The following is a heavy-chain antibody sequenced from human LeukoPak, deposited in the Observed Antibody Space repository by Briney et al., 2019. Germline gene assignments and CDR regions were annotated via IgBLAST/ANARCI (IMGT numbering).Heavy chain of an antibody. CDR3: AREAPAAMIVVVITSDAFDI. Sequence: PGGSLRLSCAASGFTFSSYWMSWVRQAPWKGLEWVANIKQDGSEKYYVDSVKGRFTISRDNAKNSLYLQMNSLRAEDTAVYYCAREAPAAMIVVVITSDAFDIWGQGTMVTVSS. J-gene: IGHJ3*02. CDR2: IKQDGSEK. D-gene: IGHD3-22*01. CDR1: GFTFSSYW. V-gene: IGHV3-7*01.